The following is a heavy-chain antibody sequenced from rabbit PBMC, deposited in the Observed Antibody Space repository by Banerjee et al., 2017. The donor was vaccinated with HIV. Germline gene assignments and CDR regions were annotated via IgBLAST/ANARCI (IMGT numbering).Heavy chain of an antibody. CDR2: IITSSGST. CDR1: GFSFSSGYY. Sequence: QEQLEESGGGLVKPGASLTLTCTASGFSFSSGYYMCWVRQAPGKGLESVACIITSSGSTWYASWVNGRFTISKTSSTTVTLQMTSLTAADTATYFCARVTGSVWGVGFGLWGPGTLVTVS. J-gene: IGHJ4*01. V-gene: IGHV1S45*01. D-gene: IGHD4-1*01. CDR3: ARVTGSVWGVGFGL.